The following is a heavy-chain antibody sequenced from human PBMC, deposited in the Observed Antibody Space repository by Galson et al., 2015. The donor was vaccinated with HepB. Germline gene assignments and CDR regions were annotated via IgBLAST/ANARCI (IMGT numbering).Heavy chain of an antibody. J-gene: IGHJ6*02. CDR3: AREGEQWLSYYGMDV. CDR1: GGTFSSYT. CDR2: IIPILGIA. D-gene: IGHD6-19*01. Sequence: SVKVSCKASGGTFSSYTISWVRQAPGQGLEWMGRIIPILGIANYAQKFQGRVTITADKSTSIAYMELSSLRSEDTAVYYCAREGEQWLSYYGMDVWGQGTTVTVSS. V-gene: IGHV1-69*04.